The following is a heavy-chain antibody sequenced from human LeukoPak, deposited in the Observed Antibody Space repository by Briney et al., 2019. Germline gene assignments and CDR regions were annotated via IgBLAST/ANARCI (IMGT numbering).Heavy chain of an antibody. Sequence: PGGSLRLSCAASGFTVSSNYMSWVRQAPGKGLEWVSVIYSGGSTYYADSVKGRFTISRDNSKNTLYLQMNSLRAEDTAVYYCARDGAQVNYDFWSGPYYFDYWGQGTLVTVSS. CDR2: IYSGGST. V-gene: IGHV3-66*01. D-gene: IGHD3-3*01. J-gene: IGHJ4*02. CDR1: GFTVSSNY. CDR3: ARDGAQVNYDFWSGPYYFDY.